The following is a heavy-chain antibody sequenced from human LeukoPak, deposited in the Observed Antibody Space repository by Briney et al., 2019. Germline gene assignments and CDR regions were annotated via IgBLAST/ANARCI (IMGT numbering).Heavy chain of an antibody. CDR3: ARRALAARPASNWFAP. J-gene: IGHJ5*02. CDR2: ISSSSSYI. V-gene: IGHV3-21*01. D-gene: IGHD6-6*01. Sequence: GGSLRLSCAASGFTFSSYSMNWVRQAPGKGLEWVSSISSSSSYIYYADSVKGRFTISRDNAKNSLYLQMNSLRAEDTAVYYCARRALAARPASNWFAPWGQGTLVTVSS. CDR1: GFTFSSYS.